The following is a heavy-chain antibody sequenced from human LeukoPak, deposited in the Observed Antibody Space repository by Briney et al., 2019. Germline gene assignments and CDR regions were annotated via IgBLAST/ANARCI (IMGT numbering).Heavy chain of an antibody. D-gene: IGHD3-10*01. J-gene: IGHJ6*04. CDR2: IYHSGST. CDR3: ARADYYGSGSYYGMDV. CDR1: GYSISSGYY. V-gene: IGHV4-38-2*01. Sequence: PSETLSLTCAVSGYSISSGYYWGWIRQPPGKGLEWIGSIYHSGSTYYNPSPKSRVTISVDTSKNQFSLKLSSVTAADTAVYYCARADYYGSGSYYGMDVWGKGTTVTVSS.